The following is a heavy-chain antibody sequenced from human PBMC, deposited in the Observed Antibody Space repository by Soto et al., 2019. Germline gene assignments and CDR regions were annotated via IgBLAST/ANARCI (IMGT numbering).Heavy chain of an antibody. CDR3: AREVVGTAAIDD. J-gene: IGHJ4*02. D-gene: IGHD2-21*02. Sequence: QVQLVQSGAEVKKPGSSVKVSCKASGGTFSIYAIIWVRQAPGQGLEWMGGIIPIFGTANYAQKFQGRVTITPDESTSTADMELSSVRSEDTAVYYCAREVVGTAAIDDWGQGTLVTVSS. CDR2: IIPIFGTA. V-gene: IGHV1-69*01. CDR1: GGTFSIYA.